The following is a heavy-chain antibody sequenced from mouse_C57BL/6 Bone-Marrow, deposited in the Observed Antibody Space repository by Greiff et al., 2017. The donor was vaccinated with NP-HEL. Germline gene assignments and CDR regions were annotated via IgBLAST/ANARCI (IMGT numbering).Heavy chain of an antibody. D-gene: IGHD2-2*01. CDR2: IDPSDSYT. V-gene: IGHV1-59*01. J-gene: IGHJ3*01. CDR1: GYTFTSYW. Sequence: QVQLQQPGAELVRPGTSVKLSCKASGYTFTSYWMHWVKQRPGQGLEWIGVIDPSDSYTNYNQKFKGKATLTVDTSSSTAYMQLSSLTSEDSAVYYCASPMVTTSFAYWGQGTLVTVSA. CDR3: ASPMVTTSFAY.